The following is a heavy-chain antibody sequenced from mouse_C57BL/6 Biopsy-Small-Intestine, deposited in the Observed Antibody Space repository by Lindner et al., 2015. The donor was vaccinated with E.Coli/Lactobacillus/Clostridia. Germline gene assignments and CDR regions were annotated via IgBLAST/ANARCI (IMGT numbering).Heavy chain of an antibody. J-gene: IGHJ2*01. CDR1: GFKIKDNY. CDR3: ARSDYDRGDYFDF. D-gene: IGHD2-4*01. CDR2: IDPEDGET. V-gene: IGHV14-2*01. Sequence: VQLQGVWGRACEARASVKLSCTASGFKIKDNYIHWVKQRTEQGLEWIGRIDPEDGETKYAPKFQGKATITSDTSSNTAYLQFGSLTSEDTAVYFCARSDYDRGDYFDFWGQGTTLTVSS.